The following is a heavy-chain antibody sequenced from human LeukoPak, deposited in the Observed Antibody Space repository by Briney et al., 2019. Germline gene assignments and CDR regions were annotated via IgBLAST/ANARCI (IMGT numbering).Heavy chain of an antibody. V-gene: IGHV3-11*04. Sequence: GGSLGLSCAASGFTFSDYYMSWIRQAPGKGLEWVSYISSSGSTIYYADSVKGRFTISRDNAKNSLYLQMNSLRAEDTAVYYCARAYDFWSGYYTGIDYWGQGTLVTVSS. J-gene: IGHJ4*02. CDR2: ISSSGSTI. CDR3: ARAYDFWSGYYTGIDY. D-gene: IGHD3-3*01. CDR1: GFTFSDYY.